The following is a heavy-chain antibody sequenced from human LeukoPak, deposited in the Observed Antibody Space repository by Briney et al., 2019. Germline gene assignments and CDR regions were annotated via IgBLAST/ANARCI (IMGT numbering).Heavy chain of an antibody. CDR2: ISSSSYI. J-gene: IGHJ6*02. Sequence: GGFLRLSCAASGFTFSSYSMNWVRQAPGKGLEWVSSISSSSYIYYADSVKGRFTISRDNAKNSLYLQMNSLRAEDTAVYYCARVERFLEWLPIPHPYYYGMDVWGQGTTVTVSS. V-gene: IGHV3-21*01. CDR3: ARVERFLEWLPIPHPYYYGMDV. CDR1: GFTFSSYS. D-gene: IGHD3-3*01.